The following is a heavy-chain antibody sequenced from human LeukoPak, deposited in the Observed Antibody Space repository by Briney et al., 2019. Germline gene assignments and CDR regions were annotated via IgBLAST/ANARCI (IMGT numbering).Heavy chain of an antibody. D-gene: IGHD2-8*01. J-gene: IGHJ4*02. CDR3: VRACMLRGLVGNYLDS. V-gene: IGHV1-8*01. CDR1: GYSFSSHD. Sequence: APVKVSCKASGYSFSSHDINWVRQAAGHGLEGRGWMNPKSGNTDHAQKFQGRVTMSRNTSISVAYLELSSLGSEDTGLYFCVRACMLRGLVGNYLDSWGQGTPVTVFS. CDR2: MNPKSGNT.